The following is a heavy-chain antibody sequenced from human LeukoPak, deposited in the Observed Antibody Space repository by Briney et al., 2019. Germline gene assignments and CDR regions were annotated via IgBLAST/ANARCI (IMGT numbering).Heavy chain of an antibody. Sequence: PSETLSLTRAVYGGPFSGYYWSWIREAPGQGLEWIGEINHRGSFNYNPSLKSRLLILVDTSQNQFSLKSSSVTAADTAVYYCARVTYCTTTSCHPLGWFDPWGQGTLVTVSS. CDR2: INHRGSF. CDR3: ARVTYCTTTSCHPLGWFDP. CDR1: GGPFSGYY. J-gene: IGHJ5*02. V-gene: IGHV4-34*01. D-gene: IGHD2-8*01.